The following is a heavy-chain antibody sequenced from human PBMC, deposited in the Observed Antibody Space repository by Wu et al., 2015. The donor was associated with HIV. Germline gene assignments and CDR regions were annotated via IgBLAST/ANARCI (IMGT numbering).Heavy chain of an antibody. CDR3: ARDLGLEGYSGYDLGSGAFDI. Sequence: QVQLVQSGAEVKKPGASVKVSCKASGYTFTSYGISWVRQAPGQGLEWMGWIGAYNGNTNYAQKLQGRVTMTTDTSTSTAYMELRSLRSDDTAVYYCARDLGLEGYSGYDLGSGAFDIWGQGTMVTVSS. CDR2: IGAYNGNT. V-gene: IGHV1-18*01. D-gene: IGHD5-12*01. CDR1: GYTFTSYG. J-gene: IGHJ3*02.